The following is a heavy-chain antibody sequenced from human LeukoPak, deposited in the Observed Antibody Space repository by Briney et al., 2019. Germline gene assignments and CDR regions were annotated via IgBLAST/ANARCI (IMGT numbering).Heavy chain of an antibody. CDR1: GFTFSSYA. CDR3: TRDAGTYNWLDP. CDR2: IDKKTKNYET. Sequence: TGGSLRLSCSASGFTFSSYAMHWVRQASGKGLEWVGLIDKKTKNYETAYAASVRGRFTISRDDSQNTAYLQMYSLETEDTALYYCTRDAGTYNWLDPWGQGTLVTVSS. J-gene: IGHJ5*02. D-gene: IGHD1-26*01. V-gene: IGHV3-73*01.